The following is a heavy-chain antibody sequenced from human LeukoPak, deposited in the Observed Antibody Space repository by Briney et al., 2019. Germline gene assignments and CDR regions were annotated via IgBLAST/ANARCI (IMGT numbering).Heavy chain of an antibody. CDR1: GFTFSNYA. CDR2: ISNDGNNK. CDR3: ARDRVGVYFQH. Sequence: GGSLRLSCAASGFTFSNYAMHWVRQAPGKGLEWVAVISNDGNNKYYADSVKGRFTISRDNSKNTLYLQMNSLRVEDTAVYYCARDRVGVYFQHWGQGTLVTVSS. D-gene: IGHD1-26*01. J-gene: IGHJ1*01. V-gene: IGHV3-30-3*01.